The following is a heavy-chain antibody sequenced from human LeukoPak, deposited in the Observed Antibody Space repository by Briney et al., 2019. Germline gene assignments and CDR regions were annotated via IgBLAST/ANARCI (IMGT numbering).Heavy chain of an antibody. Sequence: NPGGSLRLSCAASGITFSNAWMTWVRQAPGKGLEWVGRIKSKADGGTTEYAAPVKGRFTISRDDSNTTLYLQMNSLKTEDTAVYYCTTRGGGVVDYWGQGTLVTVSS. V-gene: IGHV3-15*01. CDR1: GITFSNAW. D-gene: IGHD3-16*01. CDR3: TTRGGGVVDY. J-gene: IGHJ4*02. CDR2: IKSKADGGTT.